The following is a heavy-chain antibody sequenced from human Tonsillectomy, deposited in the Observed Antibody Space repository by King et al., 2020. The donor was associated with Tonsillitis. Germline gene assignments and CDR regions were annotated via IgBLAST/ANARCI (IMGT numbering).Heavy chain of an antibody. CDR1: GYTFSSYTFTSYY. D-gene: IGHD3-22*01. V-gene: IGHV1-46*03. Sequence: VQLVESGAEVKKPGASVKVSCKASGYTFSSYTFTSYYMHWVRQAPGQGLEWMGMINPSSDTTTYAQNFQGRVTMTRETSTSTAYMGLSSLRSEDTAVYYCASGYFHDSSGEGWFDPWGQGTLVTVSS. CDR3: ASGYFHDSSGEGWFDP. J-gene: IGHJ5*02. CDR2: INPSSDTT.